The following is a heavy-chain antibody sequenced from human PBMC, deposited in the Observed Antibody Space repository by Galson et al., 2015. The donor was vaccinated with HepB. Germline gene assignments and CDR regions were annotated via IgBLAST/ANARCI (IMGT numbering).Heavy chain of an antibody. Sequence: SLRLSCAASEFTVSSNHMSWVRQAPGKGLEWVSVIYSGGNTYYADAVRGRFTISRDNSKNTLYLQMNSMRAEDTAVYYCARERAVYYFDYWGQGTLVTVSS. J-gene: IGHJ4*02. CDR1: EFTVSSNH. CDR2: IYSGGNT. CDR3: ARERAVYYFDY. V-gene: IGHV3-66*01.